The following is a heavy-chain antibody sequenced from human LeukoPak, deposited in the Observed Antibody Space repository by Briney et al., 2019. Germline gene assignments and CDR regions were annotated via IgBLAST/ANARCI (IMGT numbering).Heavy chain of an antibody. Sequence: PSETLSLTCTVSGGSISSYYWSWIRQPPGKGLEWIGYIYYSGSTNYNPSLKSRVTISVDTSKNQFSLKLSSVTAADTAVYYCARGRGYSYGLRPNRRFYSDYWGQGTLVTVSS. D-gene: IGHD5-18*01. CDR1: GGSISSYY. CDR2: IYYSGST. V-gene: IGHV4-59*12. CDR3: ARGRGYSYGLRPNRRFYSDY. J-gene: IGHJ4*02.